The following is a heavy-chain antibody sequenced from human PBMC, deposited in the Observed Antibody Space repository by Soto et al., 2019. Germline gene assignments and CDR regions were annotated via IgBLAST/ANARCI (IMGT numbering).Heavy chain of an antibody. CDR3: ARTPITMVREYYFDY. V-gene: IGHV2-70*01. J-gene: IGHJ4*02. CDR2: IDWDDDK. D-gene: IGHD3-10*01. Sequence: SGPTLGNLTHTGTLTWTFSGFSLSTIGMFVIWIREPPGKALEWLALIDWDDDKYYSTSLKTRLTISKDTSKNQVVLTMTNMDPVDTATYYCARTPITMVREYYFDYWGQGTLVTVSS. CDR1: GFSLSTIGMF.